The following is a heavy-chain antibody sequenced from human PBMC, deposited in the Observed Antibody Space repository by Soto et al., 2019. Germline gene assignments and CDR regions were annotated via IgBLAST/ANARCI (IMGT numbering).Heavy chain of an antibody. CDR2: IWHDGSNT. CDR3: TRDVPSSAPQGRFDP. CDR1: GFTFNNYV. V-gene: IGHV3-33*01. D-gene: IGHD2-15*01. J-gene: IGHJ5*02. Sequence: QPGGSLRLSCAASGFTFNNYVMHWVRQAPGKGLEWVAGIWHDGSNTFYGDFVKGRFTIARDNSNYTLYLQMHSLRVEDTAVYYCTRDVPSSAPQGRFDPWGLGTLVTVSS.